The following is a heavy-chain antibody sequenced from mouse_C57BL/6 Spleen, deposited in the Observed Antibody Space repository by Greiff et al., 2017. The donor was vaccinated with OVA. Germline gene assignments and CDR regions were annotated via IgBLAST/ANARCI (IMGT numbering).Heavy chain of an antibody. J-gene: IGHJ2*01. V-gene: IGHV1-18*01. CDR1: GYTFTDYN. CDR2: INPNNGGT. Sequence: VQLQQSGPELVKPGASVKIPCKASGYTFTDYNMDWVKQSHGKSLEWIGDINPNNGGTIYNQKFKGKATLTVDKSSSTAYMELRSLTSEDTAVYYCARGPISYSNYFYYFDYWGQGTTLTVSS. CDR3: ARGPISYSNYFYYFDY. D-gene: IGHD2-5*01.